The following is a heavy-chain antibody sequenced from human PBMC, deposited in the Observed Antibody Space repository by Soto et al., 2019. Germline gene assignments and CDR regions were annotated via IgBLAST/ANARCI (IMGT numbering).Heavy chain of an antibody. D-gene: IGHD6-19*01. J-gene: IGHJ4*02. CDR1: GFTFSTYA. Sequence: QVQLVESGGGVVPPGGSLRLSCAASGFTFSTYAMFWVRQAPGKGLEWVAAVSYDGRNKFYADSVKGRVTISRDNSKNMVDLQMNSLTPVDAAVYYCAREMAQWLALFDYWGQGALVTVSS. V-gene: IGHV3-30*03. CDR3: AREMAQWLALFDY. CDR2: VSYDGRNK.